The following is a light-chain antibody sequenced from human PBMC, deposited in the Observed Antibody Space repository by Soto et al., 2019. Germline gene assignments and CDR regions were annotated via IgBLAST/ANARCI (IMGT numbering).Light chain of an antibody. Sequence: QSVLTQPASVSGSPGQSITISCTGTNSDIGYYTRVSWYQQHPGKAPKLVIYEVSNRPSGVSDRFSGSKSGNMASLTISGLQAEDEADYYCCSFTTSPNYVFGSGTKVTVL. CDR3: CSFTTSPNYV. J-gene: IGLJ1*01. CDR1: NSDIGYYTR. CDR2: EVS. V-gene: IGLV2-14*01.